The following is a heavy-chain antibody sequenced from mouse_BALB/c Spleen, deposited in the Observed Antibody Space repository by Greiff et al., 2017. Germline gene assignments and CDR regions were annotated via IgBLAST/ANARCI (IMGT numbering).Heavy chain of an antibody. J-gene: IGHJ2*01. V-gene: IGHV1-7*01. CDR3: ARSLGLLDY. CDR1: GYTFTSYW. CDR2: INPSTGYT. D-gene: IGHD3-1*01. Sequence: QVQLQQSGAELAKPGASVKMSCKASGYTFTSYWMHWVKQRPGQGLEWIGYINPSTGYTEYNQKFKDKATLTADKSSSTAYMQLSSLTSEDSAVYYCARSLGLLDYGGQGTTLTVSS.